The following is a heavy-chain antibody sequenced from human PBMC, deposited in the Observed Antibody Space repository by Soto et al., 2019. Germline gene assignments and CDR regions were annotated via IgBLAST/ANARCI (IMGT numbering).Heavy chain of an antibody. J-gene: IGHJ6*02. D-gene: IGHD2-15*01. V-gene: IGHV4-39*02. Sequence: SETLSLTCTVSGGSISSSSYYWGWIRQPPGKGLEWIGSIYYSGSTYYNPSLKSRVTISVDTSNNQFSLKLSSVIAADTAVYYCARESSDIRAYYYGMDVWGQGTTVTVSS. CDR1: GGSISSSSYY. CDR2: IYYSGST. CDR3: ARESSDIRAYYYGMDV.